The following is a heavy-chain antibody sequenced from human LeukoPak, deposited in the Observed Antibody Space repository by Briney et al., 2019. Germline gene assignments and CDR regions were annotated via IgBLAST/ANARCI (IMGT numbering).Heavy chain of an antibody. CDR3: AKDILRESYALDY. V-gene: IGHV3-9*01. CDR1: GFTFDDYA. CDR2: ISWNSGSI. Sequence: GGSLRLSCAASGFTFDDYAMHWVWQAPGKGLEWVSGISWNSGSIGYADSVKGRFTISRDNAKNSLYLQMNSLRAEDTALYYCAKDILRESYALDYWGQGTLVTVSS. D-gene: IGHD2-2*01. J-gene: IGHJ4*02.